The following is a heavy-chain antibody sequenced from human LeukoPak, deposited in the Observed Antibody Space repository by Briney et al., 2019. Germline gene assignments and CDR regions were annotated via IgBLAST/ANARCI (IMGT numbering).Heavy chain of an antibody. Sequence: ASVKVSCKASGYTFTSYGISWVRQAPGQGLEWMGWISAYNGNTNYAQKLQGRVTMTTDTSTSTACMELRSLRSDDTAVYYCARVSLEWLRGPIGYFDYWGQGTLVTVSS. CDR2: ISAYNGNT. V-gene: IGHV1-18*01. J-gene: IGHJ4*02. CDR3: ARVSLEWLRGPIGYFDY. D-gene: IGHD5-12*01. CDR1: GYTFTSYG.